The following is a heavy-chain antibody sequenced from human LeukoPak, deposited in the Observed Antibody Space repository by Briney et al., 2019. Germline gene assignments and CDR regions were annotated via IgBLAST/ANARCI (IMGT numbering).Heavy chain of an antibody. Sequence: ASVKVSCKASGCTFTSYAMNWVRQAPGQGLEWMGWINTNTGNPTYAQGFTGRFVFSLDTSVSTAYLQISSLKAEDTAVYYCARDRHGPPSSWLHTFDYWGQGTLVTVSS. J-gene: IGHJ4*02. CDR1: GCTFTSYA. V-gene: IGHV7-4-1*02. CDR3: ARDRHGPPSSWLHTFDY. D-gene: IGHD6-13*01. CDR2: INTNTGNP.